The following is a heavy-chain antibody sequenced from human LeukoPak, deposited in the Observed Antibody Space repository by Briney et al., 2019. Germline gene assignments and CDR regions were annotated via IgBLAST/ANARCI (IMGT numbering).Heavy chain of an antibody. J-gene: IGHJ4*02. D-gene: IGHD1-7*01. CDR1: GLTFSGYD. CDR3: VSWNSVND. V-gene: IGHV3-23*01. CDR2: ISGSGKRA. Sequence: GGSLRLSRAAPGLTFSGYDISWVRQAPGKGLEWVSAISGSGKRAYYAGSVKGRFTISRDNSKNTLYLQMNSLRAEDTAVYYCVSWNSVNDWCQGTLVTVSS.